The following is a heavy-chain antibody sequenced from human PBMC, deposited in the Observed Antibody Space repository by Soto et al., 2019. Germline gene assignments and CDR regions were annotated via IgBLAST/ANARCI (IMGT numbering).Heavy chain of an antibody. D-gene: IGHD2-15*01. V-gene: IGHV1-3*01. CDR1: GYTFTSYA. Sequence: QVQLVQSGAEVKKPGASVKVSCKASGYTFTSYAMHWVRQAPGQRLEWMGWINAGNGNTKYSQKVLGRITIPCDTAASQAYQELSSLRSDDTDVYYCARDLGPCRGGSCYWARSRGMDVWGQGTTVTVSS. CDR2: INAGNGNT. J-gene: IGHJ6*02. CDR3: ARDLGPCRGGSCYWARSRGMDV.